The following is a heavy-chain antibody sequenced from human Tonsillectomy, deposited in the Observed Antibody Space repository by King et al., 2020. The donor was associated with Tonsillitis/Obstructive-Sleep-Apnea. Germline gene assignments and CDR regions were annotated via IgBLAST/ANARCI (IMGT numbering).Heavy chain of an antibody. J-gene: IGHJ4*02. V-gene: IGHV3-30*18. Sequence: VQLVESGGGVVQPGRSLILSCAASGFTFSSYGMHWVRQAPGKGLEWVAVISYDGSNKNYADSVKGRLTISRDNSKNTLYLEINSLRAEDTAVYYCAKDYSWGIAVAGTLYYWGQGTLVTVSS. CDR1: GFTFSSYG. D-gene: IGHD6-19*01. CDR2: ISYDGSNK. CDR3: AKDYSWGIAVAGTLYY.